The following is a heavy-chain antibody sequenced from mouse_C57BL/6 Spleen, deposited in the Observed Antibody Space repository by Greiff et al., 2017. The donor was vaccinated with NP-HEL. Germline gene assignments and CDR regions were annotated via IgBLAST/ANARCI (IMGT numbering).Heavy chain of an antibody. D-gene: IGHD1-1*01. J-gene: IGHJ2*01. Sequence: QVQLQQSGAELVKPGASVKISCKASGYAFSSYWMNWVKQRPGKGLECIGQIYPGDGDTNYNGKFKGKATLTADKSSSTAYMQLSSLTSEDSAVYFCARNYGREGYYFDYWGQGTTLTVSS. V-gene: IGHV1-80*01. CDR1: GYAFSSYW. CDR3: ARNYGREGYYFDY. CDR2: IYPGDGDT.